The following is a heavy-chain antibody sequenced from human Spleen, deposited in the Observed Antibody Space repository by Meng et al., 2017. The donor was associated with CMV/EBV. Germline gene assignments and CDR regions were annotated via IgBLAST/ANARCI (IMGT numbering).Heavy chain of an antibody. D-gene: IGHD2-2*01. Sequence: GGSLRLSCVASGFTFSRYWMSWVRQAPGKGLEWVANIKQDGSEKYYVDSVKGRFTISRDNAKKLLYLQMNSLRAEDTAVYYCARVVGYCSSTSCWFDPWGQGTLVTVSS. CDR1: GFTFSRYW. J-gene: IGHJ5*02. CDR2: IKQDGSEK. V-gene: IGHV3-7*01. CDR3: ARVVGYCSSTSCWFDP.